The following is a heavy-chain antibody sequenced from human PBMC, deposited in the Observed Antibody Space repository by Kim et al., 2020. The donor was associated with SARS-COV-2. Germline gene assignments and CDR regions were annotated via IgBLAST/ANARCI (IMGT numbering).Heavy chain of an antibody. D-gene: IGHD2-2*01. V-gene: IGHV3-74*01. CDR3: ARATIQLSGYFDY. J-gene: IGHJ4*02. Sequence: YADSGKGRFTISRDDAKNTLYLQMNSLRAEDTAVYYCARATIQLSGYFDYWGQGTLVTVSS.